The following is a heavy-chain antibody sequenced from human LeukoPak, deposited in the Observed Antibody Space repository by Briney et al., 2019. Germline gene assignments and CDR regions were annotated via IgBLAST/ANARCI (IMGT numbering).Heavy chain of an antibody. CDR3: ARDPWRLGDSGIYGAFDI. CDR2: INEDGSEQ. Sequence: GGSLRLSCAASGFTFSTYAMHWVRQAPGKGLEWVGSINEDGSEQNYVGSVKGRFTISRDNARSSLYLQTNTLRAEDTAVYYCARDPWRLGDSGIYGAFDIWGQGTMVAVSS. J-gene: IGHJ3*02. CDR1: GFTFSTYA. D-gene: IGHD3-16*01. V-gene: IGHV3-7*04.